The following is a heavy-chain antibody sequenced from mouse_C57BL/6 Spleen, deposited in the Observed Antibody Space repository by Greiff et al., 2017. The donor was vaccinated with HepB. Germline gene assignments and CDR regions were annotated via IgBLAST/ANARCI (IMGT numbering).Heavy chain of an antibody. D-gene: IGHD1-1*01. J-gene: IGHJ4*01. Sequence: QVQLQQSGPELVKPGASVKISCKASGYAFSSSWINWVKQRPGKGLEWIGRIYPGDGDTNYNGKFKGKATLTADKSSSTAYMQLSSLTSEDSAVYFCARWYYGSSLLAMDYWGQGTSVTVSS. CDR1: GYAFSSSW. CDR3: ARWYYGSSLLAMDY. CDR2: IYPGDGDT. V-gene: IGHV1-82*01.